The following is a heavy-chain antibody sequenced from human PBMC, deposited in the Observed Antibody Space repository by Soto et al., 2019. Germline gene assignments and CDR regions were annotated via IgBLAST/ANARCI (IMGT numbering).Heavy chain of an antibody. D-gene: IGHD3-16*01. Sequence: EVELLESGGGLVQPGGSLRLSCEGSGFTFINHAMNWVRQAPGKGLEWVSGISGGGDRTFDADSVKGRFTISRDNSKNTVNLQMISLRADDTAVYYCARKVLGSTTRPDWWYFDLWGRCTLVTVSS. V-gene: IGHV3-23*01. CDR3: ARKVLGSTTRPDWWYFDL. CDR2: ISGGGDRT. CDR1: GFTFINHA. J-gene: IGHJ2*01.